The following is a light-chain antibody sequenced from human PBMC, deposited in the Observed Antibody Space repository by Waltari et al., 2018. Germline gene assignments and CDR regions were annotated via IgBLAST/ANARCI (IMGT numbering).Light chain of an antibody. Sequence: EIVLTQSPATLSLSPGERATLPCRASQSVSSYLAWYQQKPGQAPRLLIYDTSNRATGIPARFSGSGSGTDFTLTISSLEPEDFAFYYCQQRSNWPPTFGQGTKVEIK. V-gene: IGKV3-11*01. CDR3: QQRSNWPPT. CDR2: DTS. CDR1: QSVSSY. J-gene: IGKJ1*01.